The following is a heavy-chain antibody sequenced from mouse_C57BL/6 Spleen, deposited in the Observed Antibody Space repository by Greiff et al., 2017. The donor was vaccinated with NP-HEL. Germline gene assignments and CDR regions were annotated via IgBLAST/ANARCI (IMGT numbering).Heavy chain of an antibody. CDR1: GYTFTSYW. J-gene: IGHJ4*01. CDR2: IDPSDSYT. V-gene: IGHV1-50*01. Sequence: VQLQQPGAELVKPGASVKLSCKASGYTFTSYWMQWVKQRPGQGLEWIGEIDPSDSYTNYNQKFKGKATLTVDTSSSTAYMQLSSLTSEDSAVYYCARRSPSSYAMDYWGQGTSVTVSS. CDR3: ARRSPSSYAMDY.